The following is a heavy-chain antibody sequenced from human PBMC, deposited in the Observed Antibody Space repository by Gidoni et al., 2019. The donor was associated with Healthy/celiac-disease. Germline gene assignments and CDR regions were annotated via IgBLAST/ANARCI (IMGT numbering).Heavy chain of an antibody. CDR1: GFTFSNAW. J-gene: IGHJ6*02. CDR2: IKSKTEGGTT. V-gene: IGHV3-15*01. Sequence: EVQLVESGGGLVKPGGSLRLSCAASGFTFSNAWMSWVRQPPGKGLEWVGRIKSKTEGGTTDYAAPVKGRFTISRDDSKNTLYLQMNSLKTEDTAVYYCTTDLGYCSSTSCFNMSYYYYYGMDVWGQGTTVTVSS. D-gene: IGHD2-2*01. CDR3: TTDLGYCSSTSCFNMSYYYYYGMDV.